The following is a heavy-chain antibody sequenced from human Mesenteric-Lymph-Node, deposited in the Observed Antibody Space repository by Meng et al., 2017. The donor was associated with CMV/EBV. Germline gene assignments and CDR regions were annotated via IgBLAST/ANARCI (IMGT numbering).Heavy chain of an antibody. Sequence: GESLKISCAASGFTVSSNYMSWVRQAPGKGLEWVSVIYSGGSTYYADPVKGRITISRDNAKNSLYLQMNSLRAEDTAVYYCARDLSLTIFGGDNYYGMDVWGQGTTVTVSS. J-gene: IGHJ6*02. CDR3: ARDLSLTIFGGDNYYGMDV. CDR2: IYSGGST. D-gene: IGHD3-3*01. V-gene: IGHV3-66*01. CDR1: GFTVSSNY.